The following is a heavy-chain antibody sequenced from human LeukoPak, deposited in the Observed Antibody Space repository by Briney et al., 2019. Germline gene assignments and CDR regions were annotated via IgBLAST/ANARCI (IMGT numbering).Heavy chain of an antibody. V-gene: IGHV1-8*01. CDR3: TRETSSRYFDY. J-gene: IGHJ4*02. CDR1: GYTLTSYD. CDR2: MNPNSGRT. Sequence: ASVKVSCKASGYTLTSYDINWVRQATGQGPEWMGWMNPNSGRTGYAQNFQGRITITRNTSISTAYMELSSLRSEDTAVYYCTRETSSRYFDYWGQGTLVTVSS.